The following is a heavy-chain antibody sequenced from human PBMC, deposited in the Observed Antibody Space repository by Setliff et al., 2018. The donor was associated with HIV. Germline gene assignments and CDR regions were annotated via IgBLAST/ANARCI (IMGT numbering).Heavy chain of an antibody. V-gene: IGHV1-3*01. Sequence: ASEKVSCKASGHTFTNSGIHWVRQAPGQRLEWMGWINAGNGNTKYSQKFQDRVTIFRDTSATTAYMELSSLTSEDTAMYYCANLGGPPAVEGPWFDPWGQGTLVTVS. CDR2: INAGNGNT. D-gene: IGHD2-2*01. J-gene: IGHJ5*02. CDR3: ANLGGPPAVEGPWFDP. CDR1: GHTFTNSG.